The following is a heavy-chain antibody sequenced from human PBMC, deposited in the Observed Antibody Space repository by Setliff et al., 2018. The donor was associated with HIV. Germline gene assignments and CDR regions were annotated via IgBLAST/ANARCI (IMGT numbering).Heavy chain of an antibody. Sequence: SETLSLTCSVSGGSISSYYWTWIRQPPGKGLEWIGYIYYSGSTNYNPSLKSRVTISVDTSKNQFSLKLSSVTAADTAVYYCAREGLAVAGLNWFDPWGQGTLVTVSS. CDR1: GGSISSYY. CDR3: AREGLAVAGLNWFDP. V-gene: IGHV4-59*01. D-gene: IGHD6-19*01. CDR2: IYYSGST. J-gene: IGHJ5*02.